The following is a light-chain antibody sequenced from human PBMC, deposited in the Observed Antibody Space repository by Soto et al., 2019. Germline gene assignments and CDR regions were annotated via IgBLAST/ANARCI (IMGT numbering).Light chain of an antibody. CDR2: DTS. Sequence: EVVLTQSPATLSLSPGERAILSCRASQSVEKYLAWYQQKPGQAPRLLIYDTSNRATGIPARFSGSGSETDFDLTISSLEPEDFAVYYCQPRKHWPPLTFGGGTKVEIK. V-gene: IGKV3-11*01. CDR1: QSVEKY. CDR3: QPRKHWPPLT. J-gene: IGKJ4*01.